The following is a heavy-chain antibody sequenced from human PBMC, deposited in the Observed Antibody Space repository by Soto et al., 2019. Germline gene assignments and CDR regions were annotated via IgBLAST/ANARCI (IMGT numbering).Heavy chain of an antibody. CDR3: AKDRSRYCSTTNCFRDWYFDL. CDR1: EFTFSS. CDR2: ISFDGGNK. J-gene: IGHJ2*01. D-gene: IGHD2-2*01. V-gene: IGHV3-30*18. Sequence: QVQLVESGGGVVQPGGSLRLSCAASEFTFSSWVRQAPGKGLEWVTVISFDGGNKYYADSVKGRFTISRDSSKNTLYPQMNSLRTDDTAVYYCAKDRSRYCSTTNCFRDWYFDLWGRGTLVTVSS.